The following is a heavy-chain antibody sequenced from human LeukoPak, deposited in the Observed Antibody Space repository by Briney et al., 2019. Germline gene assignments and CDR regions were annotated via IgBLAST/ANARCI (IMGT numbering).Heavy chain of an antibody. Sequence: GGSLRLSCGASGFTFSSYAMSWVRQAPGKGLEWVSAISGSGGSTYYADSVKGRFTISRDNSKNTLYLQMNSLRAEDTAVYYCAKDSRIWEGYYYYYGMDVWGQGTTVTVSS. V-gene: IGHV3-23*01. J-gene: IGHJ6*02. CDR3: AKDSRIWEGYYYYYGMDV. CDR2: ISGSGGST. D-gene: IGHD1-26*01. CDR1: GFTFSSYA.